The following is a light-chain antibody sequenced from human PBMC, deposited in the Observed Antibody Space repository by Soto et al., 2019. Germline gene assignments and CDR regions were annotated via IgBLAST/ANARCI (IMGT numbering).Light chain of an antibody. J-gene: IGKJ4*01. V-gene: IGKV3-20*01. CDR1: ETVATSS. CDR3: HQYGSSPLT. Sequence: EIVLTQSPGTLSLSPGETATLSCRASETVATSSLGWYQQKPGRAPSLLIYSVSRRATGIPDRFSASGSATDFTLTITRLEPEDFAVYYCHQYGSSPLTFGGGTKVEI. CDR2: SVS.